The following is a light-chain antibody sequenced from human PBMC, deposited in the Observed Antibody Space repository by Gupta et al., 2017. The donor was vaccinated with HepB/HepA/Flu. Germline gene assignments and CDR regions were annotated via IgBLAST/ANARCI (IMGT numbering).Light chain of an antibody. V-gene: IGKV3-20*01. Sequence: EIVLTQSPVTLSLSPGERVTLSCRASQSVSSSYLAWYQQKPGQAPRLLIYGSSSRATGIPDRFSGSGAGTEFSLTISRLEPEDFAVYYCHQYGSSPQTFGQGTTVEIK. J-gene: IGKJ1*01. CDR2: GSS. CDR1: QSVSSSY. CDR3: HQYGSSPQT.